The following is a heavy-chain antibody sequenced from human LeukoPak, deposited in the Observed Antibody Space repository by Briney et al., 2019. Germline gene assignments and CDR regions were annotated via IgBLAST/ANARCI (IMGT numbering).Heavy chain of an antibody. D-gene: IGHD2-2*03. V-gene: IGHV3-48*01. CDR3: ARGGRSGYCSSTSCHYYYYYMDV. Sequence: GGSLRLSSAASGFTFSSYSMNWVRQAPGKGLEWVSYISSSSSTIYYADSVKGRFTISRDNAKNSLYLQMNSLRAEDTAVYYCARGGRSGYCSSTSCHYYYYYMDVWGKGTTVTVSS. J-gene: IGHJ6*03. CDR2: ISSSSSTI. CDR1: GFTFSSYS.